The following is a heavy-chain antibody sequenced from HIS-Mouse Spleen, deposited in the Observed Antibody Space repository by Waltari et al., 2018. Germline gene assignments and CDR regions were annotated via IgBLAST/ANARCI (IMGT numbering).Heavy chain of an antibody. D-gene: IGHD6-13*01. J-gene: IGHJ5*02. CDR1: GFPFSSYG. CDR2: RSYNASDK. CDR3: AKEYSSSHNWFDP. V-gene: IGHV3-30*18. Sequence: QVQLVESGGGVVQPGRSLRLSCAASGFPFSSYGLHWVRQAPGKVLEWVTVRSYNASDKYYADSMKGRFTISRDNSKNTLYLHMNSLRAEDTAVYYCAKEYSSSHNWFDPWGQGTLVTVSS.